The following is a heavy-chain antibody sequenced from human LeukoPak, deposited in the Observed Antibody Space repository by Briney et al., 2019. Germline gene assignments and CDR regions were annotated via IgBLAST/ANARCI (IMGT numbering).Heavy chain of an antibody. J-gene: IGHJ6*02. CDR3: ARDGFGYSYYYYGMDV. V-gene: IGHV4-4*07. Sequence: SETLSLTCTVSGCSISSYYWSWIRQPAGQGLEWIGRIYTSGSTNYNPSLKSRVTMSVDTSKNQFSLKLSSVTAADTAVYYCARDGFGYSYYYYGMDVWGQGTTVTVSS. CDR1: GCSISSYY. CDR2: IYTSGST. D-gene: IGHD3-16*01.